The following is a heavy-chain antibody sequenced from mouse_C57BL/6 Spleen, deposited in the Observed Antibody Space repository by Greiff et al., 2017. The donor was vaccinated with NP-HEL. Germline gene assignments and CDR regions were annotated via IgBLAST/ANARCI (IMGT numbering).Heavy chain of an antibody. D-gene: IGHD2-4*01. CDR2: ISNKANGYTT. CDR1: GFTFTDYY. J-gene: IGHJ4*01. V-gene: IGHV7-3*01. CDR3: ARSIYYDYADDSCYAMDY. Sequence: EVKLVESGGGLVQPGGSLSLSCAASGFTFTDYYMSWVRQPPGKALEWLGFISNKANGYTTEYSASVKGRFTISRDNSQSILYLQMNALRAEDSATYYCARSIYYDYADDSCYAMDYWGQGTSVTVSS.